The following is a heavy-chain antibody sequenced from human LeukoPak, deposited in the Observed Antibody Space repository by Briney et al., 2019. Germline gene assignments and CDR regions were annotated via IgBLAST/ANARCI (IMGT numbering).Heavy chain of an antibody. CDR1: GGSISSYY. CDR3: ARFTSSDRGYWFDP. Sequence: SETLSLTCTVSGGSISSYYWSWIRQPPGKGLEWIGYIYYSGSTNYNPSLKSRVTISVDTSKNQFSLKLSSVTAADTAVYYCARFTSSDRGYWFDPWGQGTLVTVSS. D-gene: IGHD3-22*01. J-gene: IGHJ5*02. CDR2: IYYSGST. V-gene: IGHV4-59*01.